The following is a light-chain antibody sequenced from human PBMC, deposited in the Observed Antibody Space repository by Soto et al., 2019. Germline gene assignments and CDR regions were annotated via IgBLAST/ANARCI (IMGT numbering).Light chain of an antibody. CDR3: QQYDNWPPST. CDR1: QSISVN. CDR2: AAS. Sequence: IVMTQSPATLTVSPGETVALSCRASQSISVNLAWYQQKPGQAPRLLFYAASTRATGIPLRFSGSGSGTEFTLTISSLQSEDFAVYYCQQYDNWPPSTFGGGTKVEIK. V-gene: IGKV3-15*01. J-gene: IGKJ4*01.